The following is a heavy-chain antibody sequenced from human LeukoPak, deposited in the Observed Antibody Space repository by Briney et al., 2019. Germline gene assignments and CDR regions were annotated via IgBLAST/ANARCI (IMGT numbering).Heavy chain of an antibody. V-gene: IGHV3-30*02. CDR2: IPYDGTNK. CDR1: GFTFSSYG. J-gene: IGHJ4*02. D-gene: IGHD2-2*02. CDR3: AKDQSPIPDY. Sequence: SGGSLRLSCAASGFTFSSYGMHWVRQAPGKGLEWVAFIPYDGTNKYYADSVEGRFTISRDNSKNTLYLQMNSLRAEDTAVYYCAKDQSPIPDYWGQGTLVTVSS.